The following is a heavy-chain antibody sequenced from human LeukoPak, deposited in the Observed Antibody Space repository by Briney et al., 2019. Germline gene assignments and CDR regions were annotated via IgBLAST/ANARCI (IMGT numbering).Heavy chain of an antibody. J-gene: IGHJ4*02. D-gene: IGHD4-23*01. CDR1: GYTFTSYY. CDR2: INPSGGST. CDR3: ARGDTVVTSNDYYFDY. Sequence: ASVKVSCKASGYTFTSYYMHWVRQAPGQGLEWMGIINPSGGSTNYAQKFQGRVTITADKSTSTAYMELSSLRSEDTAVYYCARGDTVVTSNDYYFDYWGQGTLVTVSS. V-gene: IGHV1-46*01.